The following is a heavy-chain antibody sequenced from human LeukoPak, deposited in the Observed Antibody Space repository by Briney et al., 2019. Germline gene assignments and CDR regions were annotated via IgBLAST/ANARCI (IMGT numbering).Heavy chain of an antibody. CDR2: INPNSGGT. CDR1: GYTFTGYY. Sequence: GASVKVSCKASGYTFTGYYMHWVRQALGQGLEWMGWINPNSGGTNYAQKFQGRVTMTRDTSISTAYMELRSLRSDDTAVYYCARDSSGWYADWGQGTLVTVSS. D-gene: IGHD6-19*01. J-gene: IGHJ4*02. CDR3: ARDSSGWYAD. V-gene: IGHV1-2*02.